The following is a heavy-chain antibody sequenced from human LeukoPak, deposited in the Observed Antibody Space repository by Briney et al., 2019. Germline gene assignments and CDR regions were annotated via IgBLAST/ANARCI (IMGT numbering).Heavy chain of an antibody. Sequence: GGSLRLSCTASGFTFNTYGMHWVRQPPGKGLEWVAFITHDRGDTYYADSVKGRFTISRDNSKNTLYLQMNSLRAEDTAVYYCARGPIVVVVAATDYWGQGTLVTVSS. CDR1: GFTFNTYG. D-gene: IGHD2-15*01. J-gene: IGHJ4*02. CDR3: ARGPIVVVVAATDY. CDR2: ITHDRGDT. V-gene: IGHV3-30*19.